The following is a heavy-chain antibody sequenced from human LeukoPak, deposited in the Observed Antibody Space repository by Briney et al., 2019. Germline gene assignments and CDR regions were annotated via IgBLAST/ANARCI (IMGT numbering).Heavy chain of an antibody. CDR1: GGSISSSSYY. CDR3: ARSALLYTSAWYYFDY. D-gene: IGHD6-19*01. V-gene: IGHV4-39*01. CDR2: IYYSGST. Sequence: PSETLSLTCTVSGGSISSSSYYWGWIRQPPGKGLEWIGSIYYSGSTYYNPSLKSRLTISVDTSKNQFSLKLSSVTAADTAVYYCARSALLYTSAWYYFDYWGQGTLATVSS. J-gene: IGHJ4*02.